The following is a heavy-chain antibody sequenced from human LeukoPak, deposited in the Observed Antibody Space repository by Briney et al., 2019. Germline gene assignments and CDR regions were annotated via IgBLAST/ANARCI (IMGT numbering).Heavy chain of an antibody. CDR2: ISTKGSST. CDR1: GFTLSRYA. CDR3: ASTRGRGSYNMDV. J-gene: IGHJ6*02. Sequence: GGSLRLSWEVSGFTLSRYAMGWVRQAPGKGLEWVSGISTKGSSTYYADSVKGRFTISRDTSKNTLYLELSSLRAEDTAVYYCASTRGRGSYNMDVWGQGTTVTVSS. D-gene: IGHD3-10*01. V-gene: IGHV3-23*01.